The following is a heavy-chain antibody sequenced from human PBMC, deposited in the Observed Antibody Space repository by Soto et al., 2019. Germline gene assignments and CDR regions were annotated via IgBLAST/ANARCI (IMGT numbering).Heavy chain of an antibody. CDR2: ISCCGGAT. J-gene: IGHJ5*02. Sequence: EVQLLESGGGVVQPGGSLRLSCVASGFNFKKFAMAWVRQAPGEGLEWVSGISCCGGATSYADSVKGRFSIARDDSKNTLALQMNSLRVEDTAQYYCAKADGEQWLVPHLDTWGQGTLVTFS. CDR1: GFNFKKFA. V-gene: IGHV3-23*01. D-gene: IGHD6-19*01. CDR3: AKADGEQWLVPHLDT.